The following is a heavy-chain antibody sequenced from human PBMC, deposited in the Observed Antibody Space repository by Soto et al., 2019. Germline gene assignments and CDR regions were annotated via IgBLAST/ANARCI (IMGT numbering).Heavy chain of an antibody. D-gene: IGHD3-22*01. CDR3: ATFYYYDSSGYYYYFDY. CDR2: FDPEDGET. V-gene: IGHV1-24*01. CDR1: GYTLTELS. J-gene: IGHJ4*02. Sequence: ASVKVSCKVSGYTLTELSMHWVRQAPGKVLEWMGGFDPEDGETIYAQKFQGRVTMTEDTSTDTAYMELSSLRSEDTAVYYCATFYYYDSSGYYYYFDYWGQGTLVTVSS.